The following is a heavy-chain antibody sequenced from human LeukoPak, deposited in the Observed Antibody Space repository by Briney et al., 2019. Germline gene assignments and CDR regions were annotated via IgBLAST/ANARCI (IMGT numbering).Heavy chain of an antibody. D-gene: IGHD1-26*01. CDR1: GFTFSSYS. CDR2: ISSSSSYI. CDR3: ARDNGGKWELLGGLDY. J-gene: IGHJ4*02. Sequence: GVLRLSCAASGFTFSSYSMNWVRQAPGKGLEWVSSISSSSSYIYYADSLKGRFTISRHNAKNSLYLQINSLRAEDTAVYYCARDNGGKWELLGGLDYWGQGTLVTVSS. V-gene: IGHV3-21*01.